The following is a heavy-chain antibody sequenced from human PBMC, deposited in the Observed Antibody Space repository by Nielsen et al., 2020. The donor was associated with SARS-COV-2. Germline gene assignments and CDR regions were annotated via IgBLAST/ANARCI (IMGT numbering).Heavy chain of an antibody. CDR2: IIPIFGTA. V-gene: IGHV1-69*13. CDR3: ARTGSYDSSGYYFDY. Sequence: SVKVSCKASGGTLSSDAISWVRQAPGQGLEWMGGIIPIFGTANYAQKFQGRVTITADESTSTAYMELSSLRSEDTAVYYCARTGSYDSSGYYFDYWGQGTLVTVSS. J-gene: IGHJ4*02. D-gene: IGHD3-22*01. CDR1: GGTLSSDA.